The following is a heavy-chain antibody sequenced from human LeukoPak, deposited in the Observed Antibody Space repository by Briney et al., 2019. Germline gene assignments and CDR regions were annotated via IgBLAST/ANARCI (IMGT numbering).Heavy chain of an antibody. Sequence: SEALSVTCTVSGGSISSHYWRWIRQPPGKGLEWIGYIYTSGSTNYNPPLKSRVTISVATSTNQFSLKLSSVTAADTAVYYCSRQIYGSGSYAYFDYWGQGTLVTVSS. CDR3: SRQIYGSGSYAYFDY. CDR1: GGSISSHY. D-gene: IGHD3-10*01. J-gene: IGHJ4*02. CDR2: IYTSGST. V-gene: IGHV4-4*09.